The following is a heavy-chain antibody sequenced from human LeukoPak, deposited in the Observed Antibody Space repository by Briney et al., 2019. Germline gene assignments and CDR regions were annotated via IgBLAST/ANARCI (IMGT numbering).Heavy chain of an antibody. CDR1: GYTFTSYG. CDR2: INTYNGKT. CDR3: ARGKVTTPPYHYGLDV. Sequence: GDSVKVSCKASGYTFTSYGITWVRQAPGQGLEWMAWINTYNGKTNYAQKVQDRVTLATDTSTRTADMELRTLTSDDTAVYYCARGKVTTPPYHYGLDVWGQGTTVIVSS. D-gene: IGHD2-21*02. V-gene: IGHV1-18*01. J-gene: IGHJ6*02.